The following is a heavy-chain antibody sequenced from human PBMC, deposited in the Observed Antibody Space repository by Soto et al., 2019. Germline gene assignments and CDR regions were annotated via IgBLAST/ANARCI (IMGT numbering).Heavy chain of an antibody. CDR2: ISYDGSNK. J-gene: IGHJ6*03. CDR1: GFTFGSYG. CDR3: AKYTKTRSATYMDV. V-gene: IGHV3-30*18. Sequence: PGGSLRLSCAASGFTFGSYGMHWVRQAPGKGLEWVAVISYDGSNKYYADSVKGRFTISRDNSKNTLYLQMNSLRAEDTAVYYCAKYTKTRSATYMDVWGKGTTVTVSS.